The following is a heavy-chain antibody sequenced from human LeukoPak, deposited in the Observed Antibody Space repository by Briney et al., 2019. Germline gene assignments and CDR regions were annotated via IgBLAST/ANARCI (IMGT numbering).Heavy chain of an antibody. Sequence: GASVKVSCKASGYTFTSYGISWVRQAPGQGLEWMGGIIPIFGTANYAQKFQGRVTITTDESTSTAYMELSSLRSEDTAVYYCAREGGDGYNYVSYFDYWGQGTLVTVSS. CDR3: AREGGDGYNYVSYFDY. J-gene: IGHJ4*02. CDR1: GYTFTSYG. V-gene: IGHV1-69*05. D-gene: IGHD5-24*01. CDR2: IIPIFGTA.